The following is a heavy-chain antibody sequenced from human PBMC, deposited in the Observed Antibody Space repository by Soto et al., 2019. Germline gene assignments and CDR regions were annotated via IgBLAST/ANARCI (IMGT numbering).Heavy chain of an antibody. V-gene: IGHV1-8*01. CDR3: ARRAEGYDYYGMDV. CDR1: GYTFTSYD. J-gene: IGHJ6*02. CDR2: MNPNSGNT. Sequence: QVQLVQSGAEVKKPGASVKVSCKASGYTFTSYDINWVRQATGQGLEWMGWMNPNSGNTGYAQKLQGRVTMTRNTTISTAYMELSSLRSEDTAVYYCARRAEGYDYYGMDVWGQGTTVTVSS. D-gene: IGHD6-19*01.